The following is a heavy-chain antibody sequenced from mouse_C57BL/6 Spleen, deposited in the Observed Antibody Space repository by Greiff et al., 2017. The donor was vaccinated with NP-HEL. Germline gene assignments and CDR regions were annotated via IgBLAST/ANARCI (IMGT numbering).Heavy chain of an antibody. D-gene: IGHD1-1*01. CDR2: ISSGSSTI. CDR3: ASDGSSRGGYALDY. CDR1: GFTFSDYG. Sequence: VQLKESGGGLVKPGGSLKLSCAASGFTFSDYGMHWVRQAPEKGLEWVAYISSGSSTIYYADTVKGRFTISRDNAKNTLFLQMTSLRSEDTAMYYWASDGSSRGGYALDYWGQGTSVTVAS. J-gene: IGHJ4*01. V-gene: IGHV5-17*01.